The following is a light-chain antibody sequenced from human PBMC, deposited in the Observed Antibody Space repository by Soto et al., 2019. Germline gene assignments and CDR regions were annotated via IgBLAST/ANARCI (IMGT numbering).Light chain of an antibody. Sequence: DIQMTQSPSSLSASVGDIVTITCRARQSISSYINWYQQKKGKPPKVLIYDASSMQSGVLSRLSGSGYGTSLAPTMSSLQSEDFATDYCHPRDTTPPCTFCRGTKVEIK. V-gene: IGKV1-39*01. J-gene: IGKJ1*01. CDR1: QSISSY. CDR2: DAS. CDR3: HPRDTTPPCT.